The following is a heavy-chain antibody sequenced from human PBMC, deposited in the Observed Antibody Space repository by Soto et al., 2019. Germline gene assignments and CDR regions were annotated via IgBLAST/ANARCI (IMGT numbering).Heavy chain of an antibody. V-gene: IGHV1-2*04. D-gene: IGHD6-13*01. J-gene: IGHJ6*02. Sequence: ASVKVSCKASGYTFTGYYMHWVRQAPGQGLEWMGWINPNSGGTNYAQKFQGWVTMTRDTSISTAYMELSRLRSDDTAVYYCARGPPPVGAAGTYVYYYGMDVWGQGTTVTVSS. CDR2: INPNSGGT. CDR3: ARGPPPVGAAGTYVYYYGMDV. CDR1: GYTFTGYY.